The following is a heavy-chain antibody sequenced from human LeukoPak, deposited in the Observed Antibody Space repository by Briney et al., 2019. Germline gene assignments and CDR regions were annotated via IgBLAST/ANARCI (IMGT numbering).Heavy chain of an antibody. CDR3: AKDGGYDFRSGYYFDY. D-gene: IGHD3-3*01. CDR1: GFTFSSYG. Sequence: GGSLRLSCVASGFTFSSYGMHWVRQAPGKGLEWVAVTSYDGSNKYYADSVKGRFTISRDNSKNTLYLQMNSLRVEDTAVYYCAKDGGYDFRSGYYFDYWGQGTLVTVSS. CDR2: TSYDGSNK. V-gene: IGHV3-30*18. J-gene: IGHJ4*02.